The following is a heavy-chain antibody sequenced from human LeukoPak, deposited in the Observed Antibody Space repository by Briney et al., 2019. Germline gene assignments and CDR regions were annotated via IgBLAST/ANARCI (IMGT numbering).Heavy chain of an antibody. J-gene: IGHJ4*02. Sequence: ASVKVSCKASGYTFTSYYMHWVRQAPGQGLEWMGWISAYNGNTNYAQKLQGRVTMTTDTSTSTAYMELRSLRSDDTAVYYCARDNDDYVWGSYRLIDFDYWGQGTLVTVSS. V-gene: IGHV1-18*04. CDR2: ISAYNGNT. CDR3: ARDNDDYVWGSYRLIDFDY. D-gene: IGHD3-16*02. CDR1: GYTFTSYY.